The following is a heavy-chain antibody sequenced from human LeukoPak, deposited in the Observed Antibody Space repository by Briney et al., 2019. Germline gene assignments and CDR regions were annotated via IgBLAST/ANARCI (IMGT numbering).Heavy chain of an antibody. D-gene: IGHD3-10*01. V-gene: IGHV1-2*02. CDR1: GHTFTGYY. CDR3: ARSRSLWSGEVTYGMDV. CDR2: INPNSGGT. J-gene: IGHJ6*02. Sequence: ASVKVSCKASGHTFTGYYMHWVRQAPGQGLEWMGWINPNSGGTNFAQKFQGRVTMTRDTSISTASMELSRLRFDDTAVYYCARSRSLWSGEVTYGMDVWGQGTTVTVSS.